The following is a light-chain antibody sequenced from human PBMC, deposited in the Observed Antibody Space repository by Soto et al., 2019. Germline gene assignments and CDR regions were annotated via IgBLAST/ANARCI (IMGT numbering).Light chain of an antibody. J-gene: IGKJ1*01. CDR1: QSISDT. CDR2: GAS. CDR3: QKRSNWPRT. V-gene: IGKV3-11*01. Sequence: EIVMTQSPATLSVSPGGRATLSCRASQSISDTLAWYQQKPGQAPRLLIYGASRRATGFPARFSGSGSGTDFTLTISSLEPEDFAVYYCQKRSNWPRTFGQGTKVDIK.